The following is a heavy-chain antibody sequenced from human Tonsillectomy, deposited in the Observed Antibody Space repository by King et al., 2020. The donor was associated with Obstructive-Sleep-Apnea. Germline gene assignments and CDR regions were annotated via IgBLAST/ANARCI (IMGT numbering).Heavy chain of an antibody. CDR3: AKNEASISAVSTDPIA. J-gene: IGHJ5*02. Sequence: VQLVESGGGVVQPGRSLRLSCAASGFTFNIYGMHWVRQAPGKGLEWLAVISYDGSNKNYADSVKGRFPISRDNSKNTRYLKMNSLRAEDTAMYYCAKNEASISAVSTDPIAWGQGTLVTVSS. D-gene: IGHD6-6*01. V-gene: IGHV3-30*18. CDR1: GFTFNIYG. CDR2: ISYDGSNK.